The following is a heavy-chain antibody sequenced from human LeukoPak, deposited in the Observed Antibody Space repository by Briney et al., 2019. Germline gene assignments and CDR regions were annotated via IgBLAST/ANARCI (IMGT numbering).Heavy chain of an antibody. D-gene: IGHD2-21*02. Sequence: GASVKVSCKPSGYTFTSYYIHWVRQAPGQGLEWMGIITPGDGSTTYVQKFQDRVTMTRDTSTSTVYMELSSLRSEDTAVYYCARDAPCGGDCYPDYWGQGTLVTVSS. CDR3: ARDAPCGGDCYPDY. CDR1: GYTFTSYY. J-gene: IGHJ4*02. CDR2: ITPGDGST. V-gene: IGHV1-46*01.